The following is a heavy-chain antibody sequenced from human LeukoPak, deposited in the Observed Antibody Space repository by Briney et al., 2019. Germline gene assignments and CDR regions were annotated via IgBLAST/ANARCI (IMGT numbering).Heavy chain of an antibody. CDR2: IKSKTDGGTT. V-gene: IGHV3-15*01. CDR1: GFTFDDYA. J-gene: IGHJ4*02. CDR3: TTEVVAGQPDY. Sequence: GGSLRLSCAASGFTFDDYAMHWVRQAPGKGLEWVGRIKSKTDGGTTDYAAPVKGRFTISRDDSKNTLYLQMNSLKTEDTAVYYCTTEVVAGQPDYWGQGTLVTVSS. D-gene: IGHD2-15*01.